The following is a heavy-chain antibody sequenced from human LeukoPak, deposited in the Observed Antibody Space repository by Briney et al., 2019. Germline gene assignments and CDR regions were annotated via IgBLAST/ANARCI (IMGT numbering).Heavy chain of an antibody. V-gene: IGHV3-23*01. D-gene: IGHD6-19*01. CDR2: MSGSGGST. CDR1: GFTFSSYA. Sequence: GGSLRLSCAASGFTFSSYAMSWVRQAPGKGLEWVSAMSGSGGSTYYADSVKGRFTISRDNSKNTLYLQMNSLRAEDTGVYYCAKTRIAVAGMDASSKGCTVTVYS. CDR3: AKTRIAVAGMDA. J-gene: IGHJ6*04.